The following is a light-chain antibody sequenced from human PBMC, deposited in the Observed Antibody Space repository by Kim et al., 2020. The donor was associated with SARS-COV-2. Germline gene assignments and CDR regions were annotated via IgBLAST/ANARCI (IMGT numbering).Light chain of an antibody. Sequence: GQSITISCTGTRSDVVTYNYVSWYQQYPGKAPKLMIYDVNKRPSGISNRFSGSKSGNTASLTISGLQAEDEADYYCSSYATSRSYVFGTGTKVTVL. J-gene: IGLJ1*01. CDR1: RSDVVTYNY. CDR2: DVN. V-gene: IGLV2-14*03. CDR3: SSYATSRSYV.